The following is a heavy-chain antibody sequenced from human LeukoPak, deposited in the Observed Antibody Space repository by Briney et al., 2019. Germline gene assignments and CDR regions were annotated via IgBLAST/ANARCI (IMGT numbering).Heavy chain of an antibody. CDR3: ATGGAPGGRFEN. V-gene: IGHV3-7*01. CDR1: GFTFSRST. J-gene: IGHJ4*02. D-gene: IGHD1-26*01. CDR2: MKEDGTQI. Sequence: GGSLRLSCVVSGFTFSRSTMTWARQAPGKGPEWVAKMKEDGTQIHYVDSVKGRFTISRDNAKNSLFLQMNSLRVEDTAVYYCATGGAPGGRFENWGQGMLVTVSS.